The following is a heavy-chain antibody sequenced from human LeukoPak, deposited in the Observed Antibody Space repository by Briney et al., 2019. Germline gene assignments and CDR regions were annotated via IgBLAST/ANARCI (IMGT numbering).Heavy chain of an antibody. CDR2: INSDGTIT. V-gene: IGHV3-74*01. D-gene: IGHD6-19*01. J-gene: IGHJ4*02. Sequence: GSLRLSCAASGFTFSRYWMHWVRQAPGKGLVWVSCINSDGTITNYADSVKGRFTISRDNAKNTLYLQMDSLRAEETAVYYCAKITMDGTGWGQGTLVTVSS. CDR3: AKITMDGTG. CDR1: GFTFSRYW.